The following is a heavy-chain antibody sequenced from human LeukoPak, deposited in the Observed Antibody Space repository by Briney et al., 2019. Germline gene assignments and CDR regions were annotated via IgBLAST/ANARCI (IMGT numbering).Heavy chain of an antibody. J-gene: IGHJ4*02. CDR2: ISWNSGSI. Sequence: GRSLRLSCAASGFTFDDYAMHWVRQAPGKGLEWVSGISWNSGSIGYADSVKGRFTISRDNAKNSLYLQMNSLRAEDTALYYCAKDGVGVVGYYDILTGHFDYWGQGTLVTVSS. CDR1: GFTFDDYA. CDR3: AKDGVGVVGYYDILTGHFDY. V-gene: IGHV3-9*01. D-gene: IGHD3-9*01.